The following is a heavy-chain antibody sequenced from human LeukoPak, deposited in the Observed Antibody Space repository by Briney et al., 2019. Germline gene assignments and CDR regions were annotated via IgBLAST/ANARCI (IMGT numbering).Heavy chain of an antibody. Sequence: PSETLSLTCTVSGGSMSSYYWSWIRQPPGKGLEWIGYIYYSGSTNCNPSLKSRVSISVDTSKNQFSLKLSSVTAADTAVYYCARGGSAMALGYWGQGTLVSVSS. CDR2: IYYSGST. J-gene: IGHJ4*02. CDR3: ARGGSAMALGY. D-gene: IGHD5-18*01. V-gene: IGHV4-59*01. CDR1: GGSMSSYY.